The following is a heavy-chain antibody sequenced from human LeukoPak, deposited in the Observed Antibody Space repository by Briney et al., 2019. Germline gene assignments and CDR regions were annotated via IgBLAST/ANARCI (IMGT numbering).Heavy chain of an antibody. CDR1: GYTFTSYD. Sequence: AASVKVSCKASGYTFTSYDINWVRQATGQGLEWMGWMNLKRDNTVYAQKFQGRVTVTRNTSTSTAYMELTSLRSEDTAVYYCARGNGYQFDYWGPGTLVTVSS. D-gene: IGHD5-24*01. CDR2: MNLKRDNT. V-gene: IGHV1-8*01. J-gene: IGHJ4*02. CDR3: ARGNGYQFDY.